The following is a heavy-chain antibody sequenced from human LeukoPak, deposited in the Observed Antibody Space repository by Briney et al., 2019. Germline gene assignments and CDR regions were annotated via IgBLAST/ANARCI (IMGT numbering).Heavy chain of an antibody. V-gene: IGHV4-61*01. Sequence: SETLSLTCTVSGGSIRSTTHYWSWIRQPPGKGLEWIGYIYHSGTTNYNPSIRSRVTISVDTSKNQFSLKLRSVTAADTAVYYCATMKAVRVNDFWSGYPDYWGQGTLVTVSS. CDR3: ATMKAVRVNDFWSGYPDY. CDR1: GGSIRSTTHY. D-gene: IGHD3-3*01. J-gene: IGHJ4*02. CDR2: IYHSGTT.